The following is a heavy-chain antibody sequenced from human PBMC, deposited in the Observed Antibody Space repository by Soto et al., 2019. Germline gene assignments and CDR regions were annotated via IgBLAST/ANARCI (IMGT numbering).Heavy chain of an antibody. Sequence: EVPLVESGGGLVQPGGSLRLSCAASGFTVSSKYMSWVRQAPGKGLEWVSVIYNSGSTYYADSVKGRFTISRDNSKNTLDLQMNSLRAEDTAVYYCARDRFSTGSGYFDLWGRGTLVTVSS. CDR3: ARDRFSTGSGYFDL. J-gene: IGHJ2*01. D-gene: IGHD6-19*01. CDR1: GFTVSSKY. V-gene: IGHV3-66*01. CDR2: IYNSGST.